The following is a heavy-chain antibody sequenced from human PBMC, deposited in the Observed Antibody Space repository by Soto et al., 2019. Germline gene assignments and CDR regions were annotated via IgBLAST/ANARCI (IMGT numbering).Heavy chain of an antibody. CDR3: VKDESINWYSGHFRH. Sequence: GGSLRLSCVASGFTFSNSAMSWVRHVPGKGLEWAAGIRSSGGHTNYADSVKGRFTISRDNSKDTLYLQMNSLRAEGTALYYCVKDESINWYSGHFRHWGQGTLVTVSS. J-gene: IGHJ1*01. CDR2: IRSSGGHT. CDR1: GFTFSNSA. V-gene: IGHV3-23*01. D-gene: IGHD6-13*01.